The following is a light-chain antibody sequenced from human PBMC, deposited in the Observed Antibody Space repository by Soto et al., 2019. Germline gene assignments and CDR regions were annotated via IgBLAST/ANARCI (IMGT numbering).Light chain of an antibody. V-gene: IGLV2-11*01. J-gene: IGLJ2*01. Sequence: QSALTQPRSVSGSPGQSVTISCTGTSSDVRDNDYVSWYQQHPVKAPKLIIYEVNKRPSGVPDRFSGSKSGNTACLTISGPQAEHEAEYYRCLPAGTSVLFGGGTPLTLL. CDR3: CLPAGTSVL. CDR2: EVN. CDR1: SSDVRDNDY.